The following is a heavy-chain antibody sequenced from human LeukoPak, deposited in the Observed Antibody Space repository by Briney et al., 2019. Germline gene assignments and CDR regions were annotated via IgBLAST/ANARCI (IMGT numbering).Heavy chain of an antibody. CDR1: RFTFSNYS. CDR2: ISSSRSTI. Sequence: GGSLRLSCAASRFTFSNYSMNWVRQAPGKGLEWVSYISSSRSTIHYADSVKGRFTISRDNAKKSLYLQMNSLRAEDTAVYYCARDQRYYYDSSGHFDCWGQGALVTVSS. V-gene: IGHV3-48*01. D-gene: IGHD3-22*01. CDR3: ARDQRYYYDSSGHFDC. J-gene: IGHJ4*02.